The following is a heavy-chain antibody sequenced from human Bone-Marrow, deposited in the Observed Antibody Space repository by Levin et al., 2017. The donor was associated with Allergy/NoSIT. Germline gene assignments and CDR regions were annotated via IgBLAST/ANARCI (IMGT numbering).Heavy chain of an antibody. V-gene: IGHV3-49*03. CDR3: ARENYDHRWGSYHSLDY. CDR2: IRSRSFRGTA. D-gene: IGHD3-16*02. Sequence: HAGGSLRLSCKTSGFTFGDYAVTWIRQAPGQGLEWVGFIRSRSFRGTADVAASVRGRFSILRNDSEDVSYLQMNDLRVEDTAVYYCARENYDHRWGSYHSLDYWGQGTLVTVSS. J-gene: IGHJ4*02. CDR1: GFTFGDYA.